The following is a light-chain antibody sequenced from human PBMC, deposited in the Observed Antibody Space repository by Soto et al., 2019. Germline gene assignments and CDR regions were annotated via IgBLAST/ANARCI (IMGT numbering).Light chain of an antibody. CDR1: QSVSSSY. V-gene: IGKV3-20*01. J-gene: IGKJ1*01. Sequence: EVVLTQSPGTLSLSPGERTTLSCRASQSVSSSYLAWYQQKPGQAPRLRIYAASSRATGIPDRFSGSGSGTDFTLTISILEPEDFAVYYCQQYGSSRWTFGQGTKVEIK. CDR2: AAS. CDR3: QQYGSSRWT.